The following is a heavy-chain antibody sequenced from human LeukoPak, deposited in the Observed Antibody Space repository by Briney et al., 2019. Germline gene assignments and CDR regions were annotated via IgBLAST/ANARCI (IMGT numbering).Heavy chain of an antibody. D-gene: IGHD1-26*01. CDR2: ISESGTGT. CDR1: GFTFSRFP. V-gene: IGHV3-23*01. Sequence: GGSLRLSCAASGFTFSRFPMSWVRQAPGKGLEWVSAISESGTGTYYAGSVKGRFTISRDNSKNTLSLQMNSLRAEDTAVYYCARAPSGSPDYWGQGTLVTVSS. CDR3: ARAPSGSPDY. J-gene: IGHJ4*02.